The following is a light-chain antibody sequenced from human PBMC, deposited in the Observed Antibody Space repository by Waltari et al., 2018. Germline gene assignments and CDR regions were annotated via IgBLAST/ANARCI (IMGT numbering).Light chain of an antibody. CDR1: SSDVGGYNY. J-gene: IGLJ2*01. V-gene: IGLV2-8*01. CDR2: EVS. CDR3: SSYAGSNNMV. Sequence: QSALTQPPSASGSPGQSVTISCTGTSSDVGGYNYVSWYQQHPGKAPKRMIYEVSKRRSGVPVRFAGSKSGNTASLTVSGLQAEDEADYYCSSYAGSNNMVFGGGTKLTVL.